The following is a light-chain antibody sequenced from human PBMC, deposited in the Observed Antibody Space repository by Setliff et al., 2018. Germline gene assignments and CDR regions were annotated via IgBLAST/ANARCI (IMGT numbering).Light chain of an antibody. CDR2: DVT. CDR3: CSYADTYISV. V-gene: IGLV2-11*01. CDR1: SSDVGRYNF. Sequence: HSALTQPRSVSGSPGQSVTISCTGTSSDVGRYNFVSWYQQHPGKAPKLIIYDVTKRPSGVPDRFSGSKSGNTASLTISGLQAEDEADYSCCSYADTYISVFGTGTRAPS. J-gene: IGLJ1*01.